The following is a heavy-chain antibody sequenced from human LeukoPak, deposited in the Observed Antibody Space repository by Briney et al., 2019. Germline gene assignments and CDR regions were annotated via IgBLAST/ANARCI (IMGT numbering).Heavy chain of an antibody. Sequence: PGGSLRLSCAASGFTFSSYAMRWVRQAPGKGLECVSVMSGSGGGTYYADSVKGRISISKDNSKNTLYLQMNSLRVEDTAIYYCALARGTYKGNPYYFDYWGQGTLVSVSS. CDR2: MSGSGGGT. D-gene: IGHD5-24*01. CDR3: ALARGTYKGNPYYFDY. CDR1: GFTFSSYA. J-gene: IGHJ4*02. V-gene: IGHV3-23*01.